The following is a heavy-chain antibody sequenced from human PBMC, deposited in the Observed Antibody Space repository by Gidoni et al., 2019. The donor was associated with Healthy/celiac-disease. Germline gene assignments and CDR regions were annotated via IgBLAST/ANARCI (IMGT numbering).Heavy chain of an antibody. CDR2: INSDGSST. J-gene: IGHJ4*02. D-gene: IGHD2-2*01. V-gene: IGHV3-74*01. Sequence: GESGGGLVQPGGSLRLSCAASGFTFSSYWMHWVRQAPGKGLVWVSRINSDGSSTSYADSVKGRFTISRDNAKNTLYLQMNSLRAEDTAVYYCARVVPLGYCSSTSCYGGDKFDYWGQGTLVTVSS. CDR3: ARVVPLGYCSSTSCYGGDKFDY. CDR1: GFTFSSYW.